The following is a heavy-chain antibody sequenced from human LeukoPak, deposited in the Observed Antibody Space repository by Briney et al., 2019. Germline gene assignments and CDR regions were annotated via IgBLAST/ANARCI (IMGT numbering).Heavy chain of an antibody. CDR1: GYTFTTYG. CDR2: ISAYNGNT. CDR3: ARVRFLEWLTDY. D-gene: IGHD3-3*01. Sequence: ASVKVSCKASGYTFTTYGINWVRQAPGQGLEWMGWISAYNGNTNYAQKLQGRVTMTTDTSTSTAYMELRSLRSDDTAVYYCARVRFLEWLTDYWGQGTLVTVSS. J-gene: IGHJ4*02. V-gene: IGHV1-18*01.